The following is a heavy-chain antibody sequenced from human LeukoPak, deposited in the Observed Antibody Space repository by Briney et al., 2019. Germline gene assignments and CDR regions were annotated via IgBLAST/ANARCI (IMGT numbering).Heavy chain of an antibody. Sequence: SETLSLTCTVSGGSISSGSYYWAWIRQPPGKGLEWIGYINYIRTTDYNPSLKSRVTISLDTSKNRFSLKLSSVTAADTAMYYCARSYSSSDHYYYYGMDVWGQGTTVTVSS. CDR2: INYIRTT. CDR1: GGSISSGSYY. J-gene: IGHJ6*02. D-gene: IGHD6-13*01. V-gene: IGHV4-61*05. CDR3: ARSYSSSDHYYYYGMDV.